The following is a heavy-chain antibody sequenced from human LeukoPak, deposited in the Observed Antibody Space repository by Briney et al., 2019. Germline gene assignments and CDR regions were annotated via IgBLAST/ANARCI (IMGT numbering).Heavy chain of an antibody. CDR1: GYTFTGYY. CDR2: INPNSGGT. J-gene: IGHJ5*02. CDR3: ARAVIRGNWFDP. D-gene: IGHD2/OR15-2a*01. V-gene: IGHV1-2*02. Sequence: ASVKVSCKASGYTFTGYYMHWVRQAPGQGLEWMGWINPNSGGTNYAQKFQGRVTMTRDTSISTVYMELSRLRSDDTAVYYCARAVIRGNWFDPWGQGTLVTVSS.